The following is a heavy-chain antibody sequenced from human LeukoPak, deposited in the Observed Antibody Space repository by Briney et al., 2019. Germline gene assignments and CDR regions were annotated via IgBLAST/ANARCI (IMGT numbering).Heavy chain of an antibody. CDR3: ARSRSSGWSRYYFDY. D-gene: IGHD6-19*01. CDR2: ISSSGSTI. CDR1: GFTFSDYY. J-gene: IGHJ4*02. Sequence: PGGSLRLSCAASGFTFSDYYMSWIRQAPGKGLEWVSYISSSGSTIYYADSVKGRFTISRDNAKNSLYLQMYSLRAEDTAVYYCARSRSSGWSRYYFDYWGQGTLVTVSS. V-gene: IGHV3-11*01.